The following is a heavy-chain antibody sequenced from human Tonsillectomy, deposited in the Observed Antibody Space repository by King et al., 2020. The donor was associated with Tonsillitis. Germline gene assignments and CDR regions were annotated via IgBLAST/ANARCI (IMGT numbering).Heavy chain of an antibody. D-gene: IGHD4-17*01. CDR1: GVSLSTSGVG. CDR2: IYWDDDK. V-gene: IGHV2-5*02. J-gene: IGHJ4*02. CDR3: AHSSTVTPFDY. Sequence: TLKESGPTLVKPTQTLTLTCTFSGVSLSTSGVGVGWIRQPPGKALEWLAVIYWDDDKRYSPSLKSRLTITRDSSKNQVVLTMTNMDPVDTATYDCAHSSTVTPFDYWGQGTLVTVSS.